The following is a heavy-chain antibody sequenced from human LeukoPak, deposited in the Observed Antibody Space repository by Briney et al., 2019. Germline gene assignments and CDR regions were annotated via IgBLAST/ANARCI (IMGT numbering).Heavy chain of an antibody. CDR2: IKQDGSEK. D-gene: IGHD3-9*01. J-gene: IGHJ4*02. V-gene: IGHV3-7*01. CDR3: ARVNYDILTGYQTFDY. Sequence: GGSLRLSCAASGFTFSSYAMSWVRQAPGKGLEWVANIKQDGSEKYYVDSVKGRFTISRDNAKNSLYLQMNSLRAEDTAVYYCARVNYDILTGYQTFDYWGQGTLVTVSS. CDR1: GFTFSSYA.